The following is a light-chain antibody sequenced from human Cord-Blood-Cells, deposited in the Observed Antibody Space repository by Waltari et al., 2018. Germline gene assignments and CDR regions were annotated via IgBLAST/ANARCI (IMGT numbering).Light chain of an antibody. CDR2: DAS. CDR3: QQYNSYSWT. CDR1: QSISSW. V-gene: IGKV1-5*01. Sequence: DIQMTQSPSTLSASVGERVTITCRASQSISSWFAWYQQKPGKAPKLLTYDASNLESGGPSRFSGSGSGTEFTLTISSLQPDDFATYYCQQYNSYSWTFGQGTKVEIK. J-gene: IGKJ1*01.